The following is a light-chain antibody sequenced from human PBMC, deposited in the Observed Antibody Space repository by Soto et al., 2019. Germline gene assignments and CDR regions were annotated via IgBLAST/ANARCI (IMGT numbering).Light chain of an antibody. V-gene: IGKV3-15*01. CDR3: QQYNNWPGT. CDR2: GAS. CDR1: QSVSSN. J-gene: IGKJ1*01. Sequence: EIVMTQSPATLSVSPGERATLSCRASQSVSSNLAWYQQKPGQAPRLLIYGASTRATGIPARFSRSGSVTEFTLTISGLQSEDFAVYYCQQYNNWPGTFGQGTKVKIK.